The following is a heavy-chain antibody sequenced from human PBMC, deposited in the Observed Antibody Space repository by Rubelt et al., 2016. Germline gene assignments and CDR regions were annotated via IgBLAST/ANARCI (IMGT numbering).Heavy chain of an antibody. V-gene: IGHV4-39*01. Sequence: QLQLQESGPGLVQPSETLSLTCTISGDSISSNSFYWGWIRQPPGKGPDWIGSIDYSGSTYFNPSLRSRVTMSVDTSKNQFSLKLSSVTAADTAVYYCARHSHNCSSTSCGLNWFDPWGQGTLVTVSS. CDR2: IDYSGST. J-gene: IGHJ5*02. D-gene: IGHD2-2*01. CDR3: ARHSHNCSSTSCGLNWFDP. CDR1: GDSISSNSFY.